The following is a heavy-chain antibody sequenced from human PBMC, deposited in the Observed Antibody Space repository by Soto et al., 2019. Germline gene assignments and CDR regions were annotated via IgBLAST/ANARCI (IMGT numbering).Heavy chain of an antibody. V-gene: IGHV3-30*18. Sequence: QVQLVESGGGVVQPGRSLRLSCVASGFTLSNTGMHWVRQAPGKGLEWVAMISHDGSNTYYGDSVKGRFTISRDNSWNTLYLQRVNLRPEDTSVYYCAKEWGSSGWFNWFDPWGQGTLVTVSS. CDR3: AKEWGSSGWFNWFDP. CDR1: GFTLSNTG. D-gene: IGHD6-19*01. J-gene: IGHJ5*02. CDR2: ISHDGSNT.